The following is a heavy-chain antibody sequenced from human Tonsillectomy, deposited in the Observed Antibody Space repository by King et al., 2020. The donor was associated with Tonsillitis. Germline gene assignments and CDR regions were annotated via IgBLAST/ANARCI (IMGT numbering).Heavy chain of an antibody. Sequence: QLVQSGAEVRKTGASVKVSCKASDYTFTSYGINWVRQAPRQGLEWMGWISGYNGNTKYAQKFQGRVTMTTDTSTSTAYMELRSLRSDDTAVYYCARAGWNYYFDHWGQGTQVTVSS. V-gene: IGHV1-18*01. J-gene: IGHJ4*02. CDR3: ARAGWNYYFDH. D-gene: IGHD1-7*01. CDR2: ISGYNGNT. CDR1: DYTFTSYG.